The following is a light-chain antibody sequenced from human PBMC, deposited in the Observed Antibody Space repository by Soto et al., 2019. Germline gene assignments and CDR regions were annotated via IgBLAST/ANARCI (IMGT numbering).Light chain of an antibody. Sequence: QPVLTQPPSASGTPGQRVTISCSGNRSNIGSNHVYWYQQFPATAPKLLIYTNNQRPSGVPDRFSGSKSGTSASLAISGLRSEDEAEYYCAAWDDRLYGVLFGGGTKVTVL. CDR1: RSNIGSNH. J-gene: IGLJ3*02. CDR3: AAWDDRLYGVL. CDR2: TNN. V-gene: IGLV1-47*01.